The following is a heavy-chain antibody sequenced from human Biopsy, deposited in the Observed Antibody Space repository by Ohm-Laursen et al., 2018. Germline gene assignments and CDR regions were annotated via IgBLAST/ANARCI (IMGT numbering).Heavy chain of an antibody. CDR3: ARDYDTSGYYYVS. D-gene: IGHD3-22*01. J-gene: IGHJ5*02. V-gene: IGHV4-39*01. CDR2: IFYRGST. Sequence: GTLSLTCTVSGGSISNNDYYWGWIRRPPGKGLEWIGSIFYRGSTHYKPSLKSRVNISVDTSKNQFSMKLNSVTAADTAVYYCARDYDTSGYYYVSWGQGTLVTVSS. CDR1: GGSISNNDYY.